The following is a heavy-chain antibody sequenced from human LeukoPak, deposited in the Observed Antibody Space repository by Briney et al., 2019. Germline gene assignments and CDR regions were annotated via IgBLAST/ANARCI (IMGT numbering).Heavy chain of an antibody. J-gene: IGHJ4*02. CDR2: IYSGGST. Sequence: GGSLRLSCAASGFTVSSNYMSWVRQAPGKGLEWVSVIYSGGSTYYADSVKGRFTISRDNPKNTLYLQMNSLRAEDTAVYYCARDIGVGATTTFDYWGQGTLVTVSS. CDR3: ARDIGVGATTTFDY. CDR1: GFTVSSNY. V-gene: IGHV3-66*01. D-gene: IGHD1-26*01.